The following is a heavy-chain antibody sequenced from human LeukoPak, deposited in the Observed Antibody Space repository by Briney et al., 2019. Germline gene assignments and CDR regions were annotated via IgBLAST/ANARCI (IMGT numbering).Heavy chain of an antibody. CDR1: GDSVSSNSAT. CDR2: TYYRSKWSN. Sequence: SQTLSLTCAISGDSVSSNSATWDWIRQSPSRGLEWLGRTYYRSKWSNDYAVSVKSRITINPDTSKNQFSLQLNSVTPEDTAVYYCARGSVSRSNTYYFGYWGQGILVTVSS. CDR3: ARGSVSRSNTYYFGY. D-gene: IGHD5/OR15-5a*01. J-gene: IGHJ4*02. V-gene: IGHV6-1*01.